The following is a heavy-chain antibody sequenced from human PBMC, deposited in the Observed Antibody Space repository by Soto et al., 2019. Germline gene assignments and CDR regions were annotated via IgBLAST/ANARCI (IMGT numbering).Heavy chain of an antibody. CDR3: AESIAACRGYHYYGLDG. J-gene: IGHJ6*04. Sequence: VASVKVSCKASGGTFSSYAISWVRQAPGQGLEWMGGVIPIFGTANYAQKFQGRVTITADKSTSTAYMELSSLRSEDTAVYYCAESIAACRGYHYYGLDGGGKWTTVTVS. V-gene: IGHV1-69*06. CDR2: VIPIFGTA. CDR1: GGTFSSYA. D-gene: IGHD6-6*01.